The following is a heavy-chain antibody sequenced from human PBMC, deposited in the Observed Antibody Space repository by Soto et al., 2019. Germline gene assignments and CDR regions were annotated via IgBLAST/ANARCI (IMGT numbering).Heavy chain of an antibody. V-gene: IGHV3-33*01. CDR1: GVNFSSYG. CDR2: IWYDGSNK. D-gene: IGHD3-9*01. Sequence: GGSQRLSSAASGVNFSSYGMHWVRQAPGKGLEWVAVIWYDGSNKYYADSVKGRFTISRDNAKNSLYLQMNSLRAEDTALYYCARSKEDFDWLSPRLYYYGMDVWGQGTTVTVSS. CDR3: ARSKEDFDWLSPRLYYYGMDV. J-gene: IGHJ6*02.